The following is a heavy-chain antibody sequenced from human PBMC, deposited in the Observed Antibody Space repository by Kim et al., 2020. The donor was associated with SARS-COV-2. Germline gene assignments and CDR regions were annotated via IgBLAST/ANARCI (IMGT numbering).Heavy chain of an antibody. J-gene: IGHJ4*02. CDR3: ARAGDGYNPTDY. V-gene: IGHV4-59*01. D-gene: IGHD5-12*01. CDR2: T. Sequence: TNYNPSLKSRVTISVDTSKNQFSLKLSSVTAADTAVYYCARAGDGYNPTDYWGQGTLVTVSS.